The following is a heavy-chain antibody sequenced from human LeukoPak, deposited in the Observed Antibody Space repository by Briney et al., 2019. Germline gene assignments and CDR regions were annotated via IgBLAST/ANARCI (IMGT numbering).Heavy chain of an antibody. J-gene: IGHJ4*02. CDR1: GFTFGNYA. CDR2: ISGSGGST. D-gene: IGHD2-15*01. CDR3: AKVSRYCSGGSCYYHPFDY. Sequence: SGGSLRLSCEASGFTFGNYAMNWVRQAPGKGLEWVSVISGSGGSTYYADSVKGRFTISRDNSKNTLYLQMNSLRAEDTAVYYCAKVSRYCSGGSCYYHPFDYWGQGTLVTVSS. V-gene: IGHV3-23*01.